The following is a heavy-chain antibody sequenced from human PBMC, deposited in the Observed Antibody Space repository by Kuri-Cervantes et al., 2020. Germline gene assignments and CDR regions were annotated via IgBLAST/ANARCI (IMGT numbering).Heavy chain of an antibody. CDR1: GGSFSGYY. J-gene: IGHJ4*02. V-gene: IGHV4-34*01. CDR3: ARQGNLWSGYFDY. CDR2: INHSGST. Sequence: SETLSLTCAVYGGSFSGYYWSWIRQPPGKGLEWIGEINHSGSTNYNPSLKSRVTISVDTSKNQFSLKLSSVTAADTAVYYCARQGNLWSGYFDYWDQGTLVTVSS. D-gene: IGHD3-3*01.